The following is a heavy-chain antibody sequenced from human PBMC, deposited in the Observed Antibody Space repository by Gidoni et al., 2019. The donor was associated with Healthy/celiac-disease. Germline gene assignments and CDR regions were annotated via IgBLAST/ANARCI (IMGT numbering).Heavy chain of an antibody. CDR2: ISGSGGST. CDR1: GFTFSSYA. J-gene: IGHJ2*01. V-gene: IGHV3-23*04. D-gene: IGHD3-3*01. CDR3: AKDPTNCYDFWSGYYELCCWYFDL. Sequence: EVQLVESGGGLVQPGGSLSLSCAASGFTFSSYAMSWVRQAPGKGLEWVSAISGSGGSTYYADSVKGRFTISRDNSKNTLYLQMNSLRAEDTAVYYCAKDPTNCYDFWSGYYELCCWYFDLWGRGTLVTVSS.